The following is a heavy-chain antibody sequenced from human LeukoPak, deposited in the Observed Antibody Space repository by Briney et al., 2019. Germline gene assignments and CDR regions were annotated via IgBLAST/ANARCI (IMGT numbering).Heavy chain of an antibody. CDR3: ARDEGRYFDWLLAAGGMDV. J-gene: IGHJ6*04. CDR2: IKQDGSEK. V-gene: IGHV3-7*03. CDR1: GFTFSSYW. D-gene: IGHD3-9*01. Sequence: GGSLRLSCAASGFTFSSYWMSWVRQAPGKGLGWVANIKQDGSEKYYVDSVKGRFTISRDNAKNSLYLQMNSLRAEDTAVYYCARDEGRYFDWLLAAGGMDVWGKGTTVTVSS.